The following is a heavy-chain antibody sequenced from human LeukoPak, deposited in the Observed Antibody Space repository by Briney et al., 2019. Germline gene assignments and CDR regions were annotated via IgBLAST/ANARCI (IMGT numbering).Heavy chain of an antibody. D-gene: IGHD3-9*01. Sequence: GGSLRLSCAASGFTFSSYAMSWVRQAPGKGLEWVSAISGSGGSTYYADSVKGRFTISRDNSKNTLYLQMNSLRAEDTAVYYCALLRYFDWLLFNGLDYWGQGTLVTVSS. V-gene: IGHV3-23*01. CDR3: ALLRYFDWLLFNGLDY. CDR2: ISGSGGST. CDR1: GFTFSSYA. J-gene: IGHJ4*02.